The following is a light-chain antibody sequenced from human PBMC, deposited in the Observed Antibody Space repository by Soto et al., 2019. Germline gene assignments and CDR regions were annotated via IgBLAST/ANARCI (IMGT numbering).Light chain of an antibody. CDR1: TGAVTSGHY. CDR3: LLSYSGARGGV. CDR2: DAS. Sequence: QAVVTQEPSVTVTPGGTVTLTCGSSTGAVTSGHYPYWFQQKPGQAPRTLIYDASNKHSWTPARFSGSLLGGKAALTLSGAQPEDEAEYYCLLSYSGARGGVFGGGTQLTVL. V-gene: IGLV7-46*01. J-gene: IGLJ3*02.